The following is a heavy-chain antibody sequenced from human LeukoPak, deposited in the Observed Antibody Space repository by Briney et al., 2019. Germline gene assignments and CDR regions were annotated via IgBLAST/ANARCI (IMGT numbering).Heavy chain of an antibody. CDR2: ISGSGGST. V-gene: IGHV3-23*01. CDR3: AKDTEYYYDSSGYLTYFDY. CDR1: GFTFSSYA. Sequence: GGSLRLSCAASGFTFSSYAMSWVRQAPGKGLEWVSAISGSGGSTYYADSVKGRFTISRDNSKNTLYLQMNSLRAEDTAVYYCAKDTEYYYDSSGYLTYFDYWGQGTLVTVSS. J-gene: IGHJ4*02. D-gene: IGHD3-22*01.